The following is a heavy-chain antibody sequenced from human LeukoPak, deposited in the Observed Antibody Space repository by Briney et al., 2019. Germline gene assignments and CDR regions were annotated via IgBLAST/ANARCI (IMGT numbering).Heavy chain of an antibody. J-gene: IGHJ4*02. CDR2: INPSGGST. CDR3: AMGGTPEDFDY. D-gene: IGHD1-14*01. Sequence: ASVKVSCKASGYTFTSYYMHWVRQAPGQGLEWMGIINPSGGSTSYAQKFQGRVTMTRDMSTSTVYMELSSLRSEDTAVYYCAMGGTPEDFDYWGQGTLVTVSS. CDR1: GYTFTSYY. V-gene: IGHV1-46*01.